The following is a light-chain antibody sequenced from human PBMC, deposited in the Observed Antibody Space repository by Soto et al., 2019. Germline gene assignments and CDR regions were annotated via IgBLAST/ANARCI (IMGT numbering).Light chain of an antibody. CDR3: QHYGTSTRT. CDR2: SAS. V-gene: IGKV3-20*01. CDR1: QSISSGY. J-gene: IGKJ1*01. Sequence: EVVLTQSPGTLSLSPGDRATLSCRATQSISSGYLAWYQQKPGQAPRLLIYSASTRATGIPDRFSGSGSAADFTLTITRLEPEDFAVYYCQHYGTSTRTFGQGTKVEIK.